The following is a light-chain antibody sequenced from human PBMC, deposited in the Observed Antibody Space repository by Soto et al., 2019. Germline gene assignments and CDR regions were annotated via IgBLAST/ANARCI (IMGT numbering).Light chain of an antibody. CDR2: AAS. CDR1: QSISSY. CDR3: QQYYSYPRT. Sequence: DIQMTQSPFSLSASVGDRVTITCRASQSISSYLNWYQQKPGKAPKLLIYAASTLQSGVPSRFSGSGSGTDFTLTISCLQSEDFATYDCQQYYSYPRTFGQGTKVDIK. J-gene: IGKJ1*01. V-gene: IGKV1-39*01.